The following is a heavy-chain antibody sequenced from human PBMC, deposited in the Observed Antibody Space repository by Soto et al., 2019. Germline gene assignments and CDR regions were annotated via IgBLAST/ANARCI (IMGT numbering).Heavy chain of an antibody. CDR1: CGSISSYY. CDR3: ARDYPLSHYYYGMDV. J-gene: IGHJ6*02. Sequence: SETLSLTCTVSCGSISSYYWSWIRQPPGKTREWIGYIYYSGSTNYNPSLKSRVTISVDTSKNQFSLKLSSVTAADTAVYYCARDYPLSHYYYGMDVWGQGTTVTVSS. V-gene: IGHV4-59*01. CDR2: IYYSGST. D-gene: IGHD3-16*02.